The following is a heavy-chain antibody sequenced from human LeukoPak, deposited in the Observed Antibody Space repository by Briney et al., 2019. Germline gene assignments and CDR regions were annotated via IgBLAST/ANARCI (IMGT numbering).Heavy chain of an antibody. CDR1: GYTFTSYG. CDR3: ARVEAAAGSYFDY. D-gene: IGHD6-13*01. V-gene: IGHV1-18*01. CDR2: ISAYNGNT. J-gene: IGHJ4*02. Sequence: ASVKVSCKASGYTFTSYGISWVRQAPGQGLEWMGWISAYNGNTNYAQKFQGRVTMTRDTSISTAYMELSRLRSDDTAVYYCARVEAAAGSYFDYWGQGTLVTVSS.